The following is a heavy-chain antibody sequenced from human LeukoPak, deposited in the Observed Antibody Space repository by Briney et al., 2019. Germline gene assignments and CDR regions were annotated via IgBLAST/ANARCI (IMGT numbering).Heavy chain of an antibody. D-gene: IGHD5-24*01. CDR1: GSSISSGGYY. V-gene: IGHV4-61*08. Sequence: WGTLSLTFTVLGSSISSGGYYWSSIRQPPGKGLEWIAYIYTTVSTHYNPSLRSRVTMSLDTSKNPFSPRLTSVTAANTATFYCTTQRAWMATNTDDTFDMWGRGTMVTVSS. CDR3: TTQRAWMATNTDDTFDM. J-gene: IGHJ3*02. CDR2: IYTTVST.